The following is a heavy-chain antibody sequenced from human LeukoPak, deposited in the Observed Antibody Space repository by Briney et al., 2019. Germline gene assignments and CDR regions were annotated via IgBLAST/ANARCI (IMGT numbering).Heavy chain of an antibody. D-gene: IGHD3-22*01. CDR3: ATGGHVRVYDSSAYYGHY. V-gene: IGHV1-46*01. CDR2: INPNRGST. J-gene: IGHJ4*02. Sequence: ASVKVSCKASGYTFTGYYIHWVRQAPGQGLEWMGIINPNRGSTSYAQKFQGRVTMTRDMSTSTVYKELSSLRSEDTAVYYWATGGHVRVYDSSAYYGHYWGQGTLVTVSS. CDR1: GYTFTGYY.